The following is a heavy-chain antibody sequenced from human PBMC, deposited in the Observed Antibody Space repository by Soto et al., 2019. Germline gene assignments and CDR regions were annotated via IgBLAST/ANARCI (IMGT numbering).Heavy chain of an antibody. J-gene: IGHJ4*02. Sequence: QVHLQESGPGLVKPSETLSLTCSVSGGSISSYYWSWIRQPPGKGLEWIGYIYYTGTTSYNPSLKSRVTISVDKSRNQFSLKLTSVTAADTAVYHCARGPNYDFWSGYFRGWGQGTLVTVSS. CDR1: GGSISSYY. CDR2: IYYTGTT. D-gene: IGHD3-3*01. CDR3: ARGPNYDFWSGYFRG. V-gene: IGHV4-59*01.